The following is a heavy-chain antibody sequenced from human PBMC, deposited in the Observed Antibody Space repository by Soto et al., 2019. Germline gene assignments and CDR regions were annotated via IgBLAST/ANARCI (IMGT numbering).Heavy chain of an antibody. CDR1: GFTFSNYG. V-gene: IGHV3-30*02. D-gene: IGHD4-17*01. CDR2: ISFDGTKN. J-gene: IGHJ5*02. CDR3: AKYSENGEHGDWSAP. Sequence: GGSLRLSCAASGFTFSNYGMHLVRQAPGKGLEWVAFISFDGTKNYYADSVKGRFTISRDNYKNTLFLQINSLRAEYTALYYCAKYSENGEHGDWSAPWGPRTLVTVSS.